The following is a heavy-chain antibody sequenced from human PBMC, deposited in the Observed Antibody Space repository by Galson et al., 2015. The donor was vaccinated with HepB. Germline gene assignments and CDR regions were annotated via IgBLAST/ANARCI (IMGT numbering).Heavy chain of an antibody. D-gene: IGHD3-10*01. CDR2: IYSGGNT. CDR3: ARGETNTMVRGGDFDY. Sequence: SLRLSCAASGFTVSSNYMSWVRQAPGKGLEWVSVIYSGGNTYYADSVKGRFTISRDNSKNTLYLQMNSLRAEDTAVYYCARGETNTMVRGGDFDYWGQGTLVTASS. J-gene: IGHJ4*02. V-gene: IGHV3-53*01. CDR1: GFTVSSNY.